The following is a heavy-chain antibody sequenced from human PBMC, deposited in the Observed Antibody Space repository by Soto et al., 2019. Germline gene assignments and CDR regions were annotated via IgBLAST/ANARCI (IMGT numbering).Heavy chain of an antibody. D-gene: IGHD1-26*01. J-gene: IGHJ4*02. CDR2: MNPKSGYT. Sequence: QVQLVQSGAEVKKPGTSVRISCKTSGYTFSNYDINWVRQAAGQGLEWMGCMNPKSGYTGSARNFQGRVTMTRDTSMTTAYMELSSLRSEDTAMYYCARVMGSVDFWGQGTLVTVSS. V-gene: IGHV1-8*01. CDR3: ARVMGSVDF. CDR1: GYTFSNYD.